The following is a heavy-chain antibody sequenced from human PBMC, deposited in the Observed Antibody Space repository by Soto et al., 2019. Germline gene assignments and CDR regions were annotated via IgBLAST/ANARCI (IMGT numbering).Heavy chain of an antibody. D-gene: IGHD3-3*01. CDR2: IYYSGST. J-gene: IGHJ4*02. CDR1: GGSISSYY. CDR3: ASTNADFWSGYRTTYEY. V-gene: IGHV4-59*06. Sequence: PSETLSLTCTVSGGSISSYYWSWIRQPPGKGLEWIGYIYYSGSTYYNPSLKSRVTISVDTSKNQFSLKLSSVTAADTAVYYCASTNADFWSGYRTTYEYWGQGALVTVSS.